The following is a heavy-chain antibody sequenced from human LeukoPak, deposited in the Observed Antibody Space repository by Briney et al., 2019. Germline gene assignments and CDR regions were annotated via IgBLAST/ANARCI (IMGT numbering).Heavy chain of an antibody. CDR3: ARHLPPHYYDILGAFDI. J-gene: IGHJ3*02. CDR1: GYTFTSYG. Sequence: GASVKVSCKDSGYTFTSYGISWVRQAPGQGLEWMGWISAYNGNTNYAQKLQGRVTMTTDTSTSTAYMELRSLRSDDTAVYYCARHLPPHYYDILGAFDIWGQGTMVTVSS. CDR2: ISAYNGNT. V-gene: IGHV1-18*01. D-gene: IGHD3-22*01.